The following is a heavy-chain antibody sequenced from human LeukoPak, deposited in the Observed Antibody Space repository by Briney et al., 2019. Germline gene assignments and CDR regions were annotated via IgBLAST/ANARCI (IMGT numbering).Heavy chain of an antibody. CDR3: AREVRYCSSTSCYFDY. Sequence: GGSLRLSCAASGFTFSSYSMNWVRQAPGKGLEWVSYISSSSSTIYYADSVKGRFTISRDNAKNSLYLQMSSLRDEDTAVYYCAREVRYCSSTSCYFDYWGQGTLVTVSS. D-gene: IGHD2-2*01. J-gene: IGHJ4*02. CDR1: GFTFSSYS. CDR2: ISSSSSTI. V-gene: IGHV3-48*02.